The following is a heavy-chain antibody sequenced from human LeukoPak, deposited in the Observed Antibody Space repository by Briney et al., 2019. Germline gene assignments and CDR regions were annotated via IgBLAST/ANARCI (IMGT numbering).Heavy chain of an antibody. Sequence: SETLSLTCIVSGGSISSGDYYWSWIRQPPGKGLEWIGYIYHSGSTYYNPSLKSRVTISVDRSKNQFSLKLSSVTAADTAVYYCARGHDSSGFGAFDIWGQGTMVTVSS. D-gene: IGHD3-22*01. V-gene: IGHV4-30-2*01. CDR1: GGSISSGDYY. J-gene: IGHJ3*02. CDR3: ARGHDSSGFGAFDI. CDR2: IYHSGST.